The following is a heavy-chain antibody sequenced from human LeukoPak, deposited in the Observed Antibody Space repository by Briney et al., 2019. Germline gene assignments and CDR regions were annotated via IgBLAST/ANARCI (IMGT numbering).Heavy chain of an antibody. D-gene: IGHD2-2*01. Sequence: PSETLSLTCTVSGGSISSGDYYWSWIRQPPGKGLEWIGYIYYSGSTYYNPSLKSRVTISVDTSKNQFSLKLSSVTAADTAVYYCARTRDANAYYYYYGMDVWGQGTTVTVSS. CDR3: ARTRDANAYYYYYGMDV. CDR1: GGSISSGDYY. J-gene: IGHJ6*02. V-gene: IGHV4-30-4*01. CDR2: IYYSGST.